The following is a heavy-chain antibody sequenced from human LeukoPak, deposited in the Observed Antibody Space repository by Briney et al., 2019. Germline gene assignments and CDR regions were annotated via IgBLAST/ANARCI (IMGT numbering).Heavy chain of an antibody. J-gene: IGHJ4*02. D-gene: IGHD4-17*01. CDR1: GFTFSSYW. V-gene: IGHV3-7*01. Sequence: PGGSLRLSCAASGFTFSSYWMSWVRQAPGKGLEWVANIKQDGSEKYYVDSVKGRFTISRDNAKNSLYLQMNSLRAEDTAVYYCARGQTTVTTLPGYWGQGTLVTVSS. CDR2: IKQDGSEK. CDR3: ARGQTTVTTLPGY.